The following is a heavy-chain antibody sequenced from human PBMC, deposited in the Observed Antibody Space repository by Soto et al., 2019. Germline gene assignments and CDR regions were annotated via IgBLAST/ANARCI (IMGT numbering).Heavy chain of an antibody. CDR2: IYAAGGGK. CDR1: GFVFSNYA. V-gene: IGHV3-23*01. Sequence: GGSLRLSCAASGFVFSNYAMFWFRQAPGRGLEWVSTIYAAGGGKYYAGSVRGRFTVSRDNSRDTLFLHMDSLRVEYTAIYFCAKDLIRGDGYEDPDYWGQGTLVTVSS. D-gene: IGHD3-10*01. J-gene: IGHJ4*02. CDR3: AKDLIRGDGYEDPDY.